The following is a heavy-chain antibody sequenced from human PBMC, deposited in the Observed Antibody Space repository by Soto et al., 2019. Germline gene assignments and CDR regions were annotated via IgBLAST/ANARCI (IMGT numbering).Heavy chain of an antibody. D-gene: IGHD5-12*01. J-gene: IGHJ4*02. CDR3: ARDDRPYSGYDLEPHDY. CDR2: ISYDGSNK. CDR1: GFTFSSYA. V-gene: IGHV3-30-3*01. Sequence: GGSLRLSCAASGFTFSSYAMHWVRQAPGKGLEWVAVISYDGSNKYYADSVKGRFTISRDNSKNTLYLQMNSLRAEDTAVYYCARDDRPYSGYDLEPHDYWGQGTLVTVSS.